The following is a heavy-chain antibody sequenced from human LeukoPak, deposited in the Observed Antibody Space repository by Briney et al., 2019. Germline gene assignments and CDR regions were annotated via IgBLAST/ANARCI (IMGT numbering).Heavy chain of an antibody. D-gene: IGHD5-18*01. V-gene: IGHV4-34*01. J-gene: IGHJ4*02. CDR3: ARGRGYSYKYYFDY. Sequence: SETLSLTCAVYGGSFSGYYWSWLRQPPGKGLEWIGEINHSGSTNYNPSLKSRVTISVDTSKNQFSLKLSSVTAADTAVYYCARGRGYSYKYYFDYWGQGTLVTVSS. CDR1: GGSFSGYY. CDR2: INHSGST.